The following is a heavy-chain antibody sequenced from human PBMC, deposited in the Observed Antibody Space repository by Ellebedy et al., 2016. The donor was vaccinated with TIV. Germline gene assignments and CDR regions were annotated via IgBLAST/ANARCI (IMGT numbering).Heavy chain of an antibody. CDR2: ISHTGSRT. J-gene: IGHJ4*02. D-gene: IGHD6-19*01. V-gene: IGHV3-23*01. Sequence: PGGSLRLSCAAPGFTFNNYAMSWVRQAPGKGLEWVSTISHTGSRTYYANSVEGRFIISRDNSKRTLYLQMNSLRAEDTAVYYCAKGRGGGSDSSAPRYYFDSWGLGTLVIVSS. CDR3: AKGRGGGSDSSAPRYYFDS. CDR1: GFTFNNYA.